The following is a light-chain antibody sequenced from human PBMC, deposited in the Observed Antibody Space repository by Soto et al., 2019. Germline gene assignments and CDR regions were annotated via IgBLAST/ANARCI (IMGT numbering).Light chain of an antibody. CDR1: QSVSSN. CDR2: GAS. Sequence: EVVMTQSPAPLSVSPGERATLSCRASQSVSSNLAWYQQKPGQAPRLLIYGASTRATGIPARFSGSGSGTEFTVTISSLQSGDFAVYYCEQYNNWPPWTFGQGTKVEIK. CDR3: EQYNNWPPWT. J-gene: IGKJ1*01. V-gene: IGKV3-15*01.